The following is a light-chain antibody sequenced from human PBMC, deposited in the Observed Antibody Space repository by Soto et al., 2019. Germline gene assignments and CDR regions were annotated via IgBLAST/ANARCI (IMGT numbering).Light chain of an antibody. CDR3: QHRSDWPIT. CDR1: QSVSGY. J-gene: IGKJ5*01. CDR2: DAF. V-gene: IGKV3-11*01. Sequence: EIFFTQSPGTLSLSPGDRATLSRWASQSVSGYLAWYQQKLGQPPRLLIYDAFNRAAGIPARFSGSGSGTDFTLTISSLEPEDFAIYYCQHRSDWPITFGQGTRLEIK.